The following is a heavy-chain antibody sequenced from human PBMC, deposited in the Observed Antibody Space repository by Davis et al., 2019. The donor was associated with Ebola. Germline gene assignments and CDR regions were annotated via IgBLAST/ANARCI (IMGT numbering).Heavy chain of an antibody. CDR1: GGSISSYY. Sequence: MPSETLSLTCTVSGGSISSYYWSWIRQPPGKGLEWIGYIYYSGSTNYNPSLKSRVTISVDTSKNQFSLKLSSVTAADTAVYYCARFSCTIAVAGLDYWGQGTLVTVSS. CDR2: IYYSGST. D-gene: IGHD6-19*01. J-gene: IGHJ4*02. V-gene: IGHV4-59*12. CDR3: ARFSCTIAVAGLDY.